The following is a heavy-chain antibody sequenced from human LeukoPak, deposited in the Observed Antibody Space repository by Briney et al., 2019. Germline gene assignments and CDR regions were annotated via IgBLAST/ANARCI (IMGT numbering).Heavy chain of an antibody. CDR2: INPNSGAT. V-gene: IGHV1-2*02. J-gene: IGHJ4*02. CDR1: GYTFTGYY. Sequence: ASVKVSCKAAGYTFTGYYMHWVRQAPGQGLEWMGWINPNSGATNYAQKFQGRVTMTRDTSISTAYMELSRLRSDDTAVYYCARIPPGYCSSTSCSVLWGQGTLVTVSS. D-gene: IGHD2-2*03. CDR3: ARIPPGYCSSTSCSVL.